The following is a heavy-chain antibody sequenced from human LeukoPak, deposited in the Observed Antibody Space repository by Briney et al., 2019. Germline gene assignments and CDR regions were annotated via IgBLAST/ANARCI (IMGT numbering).Heavy chain of an antibody. D-gene: IGHD6-13*01. V-gene: IGHV1-2*02. Sequence: ASVTVSCKPSGYTFTDFYIHWVRQAPGQGLEWMGWINPNSGGTNYAQKFQGRVTMTRDTSISTAYMELSRLRSDDTAVYYCGRSSSWYISGFDYWGQGTLVTVSS. J-gene: IGHJ4*02. CDR3: GRSSSWYISGFDY. CDR1: GYTFTDFY. CDR2: INPNSGGT.